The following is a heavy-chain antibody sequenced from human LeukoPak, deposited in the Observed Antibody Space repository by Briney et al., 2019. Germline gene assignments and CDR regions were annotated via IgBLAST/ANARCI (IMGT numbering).Heavy chain of an antibody. CDR1: GFTFTNYA. D-gene: IGHD2-2*01. CDR3: AKGGYCSDTTCSLSYFYYYYGMDV. Sequence: GGSLRLSCAASGFTFTNYAMTWVRQAPGRGLEWVSGFSGSGGSTDYADSVKGRFTISRDKSKKTLYLQMNSLRAEDTAVYYCAKGGYCSDTTCSLSYFYYYYGMDVWGQGTTVTVSS. J-gene: IGHJ6*02. V-gene: IGHV3-23*01. CDR2: FSGSGGST.